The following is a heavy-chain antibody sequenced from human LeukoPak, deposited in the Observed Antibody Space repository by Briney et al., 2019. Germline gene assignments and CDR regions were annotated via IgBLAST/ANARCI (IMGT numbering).Heavy chain of an antibody. CDR3: AKGITAPTSLPDDDAFDI. V-gene: IGHV3-7*01. D-gene: IGHD6-25*01. J-gene: IGHJ3*02. CDR1: GFTFTNYW. CDR2: IKEGGSEK. Sequence: GGSLRLSCAASGFTFTNYWMSWVRQAPGKGLEWVASIKEGGSEKYYVDSVKGRFTISRDNAKNSVYLQMNSLRAEDTAVYYCAKGITAPTSLPDDDAFDIWGQGTMVTVSS.